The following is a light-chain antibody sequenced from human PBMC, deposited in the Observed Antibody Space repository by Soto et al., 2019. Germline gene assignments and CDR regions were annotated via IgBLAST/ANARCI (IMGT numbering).Light chain of an antibody. J-gene: IGKJ2*01. Sequence: DIQMTQSPSTLSASVGDRVTITCRASQSISTWLAWYQQKPGKAPKLLIDKASSLQSGVPSRFSGSGSGTEFTLNTNSLQPDDFATYYCEQYNNYSYTFGQGTTVDIX. CDR1: QSISTW. CDR2: KAS. V-gene: IGKV1-5*03. CDR3: EQYNNYSYT.